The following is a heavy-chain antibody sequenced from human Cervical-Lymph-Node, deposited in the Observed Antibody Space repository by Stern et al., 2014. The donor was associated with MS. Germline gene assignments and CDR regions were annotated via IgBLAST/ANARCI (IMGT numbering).Heavy chain of an antibody. CDR3: ARDLRQPDY. CDR1: GFTFSSYG. J-gene: IGHJ4*02. CDR2: LWYDGSNK. D-gene: IGHD3-9*01. Sequence: VQLVESGGSVVQPGRSLRLSCAASGFTFSSYGLHWVRQAPGKGLEWVSFLWYDGSNKYYADSVKGRFTISRDNSKNTLYLQMNSLRAEDTAVYYCARDLRQPDYWGQGTLVTVSS. V-gene: IGHV3-33*01.